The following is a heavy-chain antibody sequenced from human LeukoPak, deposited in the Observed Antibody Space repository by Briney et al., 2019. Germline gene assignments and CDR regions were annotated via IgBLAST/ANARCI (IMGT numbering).Heavy chain of an antibody. J-gene: IGHJ4*02. CDR2: IYYSGST. Sequence: PSETLSLTCTVSGGSISSSSYYWGWIRQPPGTGLEWIGSIYYSGSTYYNPSLTSRVTISVDTSKNQFSLKLSSVTAADTAVYYCARKGYTAMVINYWGQGTLVTVSS. CDR1: GGSISSSSYY. D-gene: IGHD5-18*01. CDR3: ARKGYTAMVINY. V-gene: IGHV4-39*07.